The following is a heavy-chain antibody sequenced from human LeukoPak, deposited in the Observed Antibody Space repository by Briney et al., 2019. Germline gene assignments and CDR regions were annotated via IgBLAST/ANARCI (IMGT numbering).Heavy chain of an antibody. D-gene: IGHD2-2*01. CDR3: ARGGYPSSFDY. V-gene: IGHV1-2*02. Sequence: WASVKVSCKASGYTFTVYFMHWVRQAPGQGLEWMGWINPNSGGTNYAQKFQGRLTMARDTSTSTVYMELSSLRSEDTAVYYCARGGYPSSFDYWGQGTLVTVSS. CDR1: GYTFTVYF. J-gene: IGHJ4*02. CDR2: INPNSGGT.